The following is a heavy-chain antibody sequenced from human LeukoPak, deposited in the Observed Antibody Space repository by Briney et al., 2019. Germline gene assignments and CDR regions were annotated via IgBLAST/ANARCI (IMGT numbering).Heavy chain of an antibody. D-gene: IGHD6-19*01. J-gene: IGHJ4*02. CDR3: AKSVGWVKYYFDY. V-gene: IGHV3-23*01. CDR1: GITFNNYA. CDR2: ISGSGGVT. Sequence: GGSLRLSCAASGITFNNYAMSWVRQAPGKGLEWVSDISGSGGVTHYADSVKGRFTISRDNSKNTLYLQMNSLRAEDTAVYYCAKSVGWVKYYFDYWGQGTLVTVSS.